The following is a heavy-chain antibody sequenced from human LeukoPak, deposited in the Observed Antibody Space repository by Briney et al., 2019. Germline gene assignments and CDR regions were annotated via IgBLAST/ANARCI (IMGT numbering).Heavy chain of an antibody. D-gene: IGHD2-2*01. CDR3: ARGGGYCSSTSCYGEFDY. CDR2: INPNSGGT. V-gene: IGHV1-2*02. Sequence: ASVKVSCKASGYTFTGYYMHWVRQAPGQGLEWMGWINPNSGGTNYAQKFQGRVTMTRDTSISTAYMELSRLRSDDTAVYYCARGGGYCSSTSCYGEFDYWGQGTLVTVSS. J-gene: IGHJ4*02. CDR1: GYTFTGYY.